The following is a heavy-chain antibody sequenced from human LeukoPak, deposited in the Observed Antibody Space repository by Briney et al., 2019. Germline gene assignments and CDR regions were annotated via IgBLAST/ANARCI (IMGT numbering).Heavy chain of an antibody. CDR3: ARSPTVGATVGAFDY. CDR1: GGTFSSYA. V-gene: IGHV1-69*13. Sequence: SVKVSCKASGGTFSSYAISWVRQAPGQGLEWMGGIIPIFGTANYAQKFQGRVTITADESTSTAYMELSSLRSEDTAVYYCARSPTVGATVGAFDYWGQGTLVTVSS. CDR2: IIPIFGTA. D-gene: IGHD1-26*01. J-gene: IGHJ4*02.